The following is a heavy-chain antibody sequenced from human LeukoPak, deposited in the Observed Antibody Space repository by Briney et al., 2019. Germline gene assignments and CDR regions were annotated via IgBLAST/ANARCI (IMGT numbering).Heavy chain of an antibody. CDR2: IKEDGTET. D-gene: IGHD5-24*01. Sequence: HPGGSLRLSCAASGFTVSSNYMSWVRQAPGKGLEWVANIKEDGTETYYVDSVKGRFTISRDNAKNSLYLQMNSLRVEDTAVYYCAKEGRSLQTYWGQGTLVTVSS. CDR3: AKEGRSLQTY. V-gene: IGHV3-7*03. CDR1: GFTVSSNY. J-gene: IGHJ4*02.